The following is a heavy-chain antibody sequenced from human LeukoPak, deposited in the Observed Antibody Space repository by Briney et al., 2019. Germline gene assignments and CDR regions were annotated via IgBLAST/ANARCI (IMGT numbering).Heavy chain of an antibody. Sequence: SVKVSCKASGGTFSSYAISWVRQAPGQGLEWMGGIIPIFGTANYAQKFQGRVTITADESTSTAYMELSSLRSEDTAVYYCARDLAGGDVLGIAAAGTATGHYYYYGMDVWGQGTTVTVSS. CDR1: GGTFSSYA. J-gene: IGHJ6*02. CDR3: ARDLAGGDVLGIAAAGTATGHYYYYGMDV. D-gene: IGHD6-13*01. V-gene: IGHV1-69*01. CDR2: IIPIFGTA.